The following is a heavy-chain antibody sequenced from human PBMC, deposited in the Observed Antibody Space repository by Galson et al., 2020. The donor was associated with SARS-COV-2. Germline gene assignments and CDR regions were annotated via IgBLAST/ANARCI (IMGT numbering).Heavy chain of an antibody. CDR1: GFTFSSYA. J-gene: IGHJ4*02. CDR2: ISGSGGST. D-gene: IGHD2-2*01. Sequence: GGSLRLSCAASGFTFSSYAMSWVRQAPGKGLEWVSAISGSGGSTYYADSVKGRFTISRDNSKNTLYLQMNSLRAEDTAVYYCAKNPVVPAAINVVVIAGFDYWGQGTLVTVSS. CDR3: AKNPVVPAAINVVVIAGFDY. V-gene: IGHV3-23*01.